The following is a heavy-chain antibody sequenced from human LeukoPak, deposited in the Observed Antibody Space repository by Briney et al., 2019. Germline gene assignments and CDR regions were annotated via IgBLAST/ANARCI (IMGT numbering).Heavy chain of an antibody. Sequence: ASVTVSFNSAGYTFTCYYIHWVRQAPAPGLEWMGRINPNCGGTNYAQKFQGRVTMTRDTSISTAYMELSRLRSDDTSVYYCARESRDGYNPPDYWGQGTLVTVSS. CDR1: GYTFTCYY. D-gene: IGHD5-24*01. J-gene: IGHJ4*02. V-gene: IGHV1-2*06. CDR2: INPNCGGT. CDR3: ARESRDGYNPPDY.